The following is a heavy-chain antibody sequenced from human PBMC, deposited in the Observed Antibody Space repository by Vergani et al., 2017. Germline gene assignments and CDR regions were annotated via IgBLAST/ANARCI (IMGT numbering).Heavy chain of an antibody. CDR2: INPSGGST. D-gene: IGHD1-26*01. Sequence: QVQLVQSGAEVKKPGASVKVSCKASGYTFTSYYMHWVRQAPGQGLEWMGIINPSGGSTSYAQKFQGRVTMTRDPSTSTVYMELSSLRSEDTAVYYCARAIVGATTFDYGGRGTLVTVSS. CDR1: GYTFTSYY. V-gene: IGHV1-46*03. J-gene: IGHJ4*02. CDR3: ARAIVGATTFDY.